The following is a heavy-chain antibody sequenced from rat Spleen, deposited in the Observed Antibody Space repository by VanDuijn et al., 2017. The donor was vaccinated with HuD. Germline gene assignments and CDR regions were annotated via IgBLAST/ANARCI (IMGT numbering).Heavy chain of an antibody. CDR1: GFTFSNYY. Sequence: EVQLVESGGGLVQPGRSMKLSCAALGFTFSNYYMAWVRQAPTKGLEWVATISYDGSTTYYRDSVKGRFTISRDNAKSTLYLQMDSLRSDDTATYYCTTLTELVMPTSFYFDYWGQGVMVTVSS. V-gene: IGHV5-29*01. J-gene: IGHJ2*01. CDR2: ISYDGSTT. D-gene: IGHD1-12*03. CDR3: TTLTELVMPTSFYFDY.